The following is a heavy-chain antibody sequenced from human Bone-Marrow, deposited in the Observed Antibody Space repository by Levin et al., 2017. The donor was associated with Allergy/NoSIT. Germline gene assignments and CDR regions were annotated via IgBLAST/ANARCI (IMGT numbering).Heavy chain of an antibody. J-gene: IGHJ6*02. CDR3: ARVKDTRLDGYYYYYYGMDV. CDR2: ISSGRTSI. Sequence: PGGSLRLSCAASGFTFRDYSMIWVRQAPGKGLEWVSYISSGRTSIYDADSVKGRFTISRDNAKNSLYLQMNSLRGEDTAVYYCARVKDTRLDGYYYYYYGMDVWGQGTTVTVSS. D-gene: IGHD5-24*01. V-gene: IGHV3-48*04. CDR1: GFTFRDYS.